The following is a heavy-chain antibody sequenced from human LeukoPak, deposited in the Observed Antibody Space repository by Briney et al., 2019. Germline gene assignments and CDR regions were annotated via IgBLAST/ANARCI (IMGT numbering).Heavy chain of an antibody. CDR1: GGTFSSYA. J-gene: IGHJ5*02. CDR3: ANTYALGNYYKGGFDP. Sequence: EASVKVSCKASGGTFSSYAISWVRQAPGQGLEWMGWINPNSGGTNYAQNFQGRVTMTRDTSIRTVYMELSRLRSDDTAVYYCANTYALGNYYKGGFDPWGQGTLVTVSS. D-gene: IGHD3-10*01. CDR2: INPNSGGT. V-gene: IGHV1-2*02.